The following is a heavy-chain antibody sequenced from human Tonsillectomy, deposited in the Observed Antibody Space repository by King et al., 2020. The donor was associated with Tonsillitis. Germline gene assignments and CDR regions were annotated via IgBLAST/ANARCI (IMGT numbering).Heavy chain of an antibody. CDR3: AIDLAFDI. V-gene: IGHV3-30*01. Sequence: VQLVESGGGVVQPGMSLRLSCAASGFTFSSYAMHWVRQAPGKGLEWVAVISYDGSNKYYADSVKGRFTISRDNSKNTLYLQMNSLRAEDTAVYYCAIDLAFDIWGQGTMVTVSS. J-gene: IGHJ3*02. CDR1: GFTFSSYA. CDR2: ISYDGSNK.